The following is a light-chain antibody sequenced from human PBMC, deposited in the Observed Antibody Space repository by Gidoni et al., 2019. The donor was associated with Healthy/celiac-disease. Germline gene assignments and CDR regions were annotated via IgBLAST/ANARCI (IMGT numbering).Light chain of an antibody. CDR1: QSLSSY. CDR2: AAS. J-gene: IGKJ1*01. V-gene: IGKV1-39*01. Sequence: IQMTQSPSSLSASVGDRVTITCRASQSLSSYLNWYQQKPGKAPKLLIYAASSLQSGVPSRFSGSGTGTDFTLTISSLQPGDFATYYCQQSYSTLWTFGQGTKVEIK. CDR3: QQSYSTLWT.